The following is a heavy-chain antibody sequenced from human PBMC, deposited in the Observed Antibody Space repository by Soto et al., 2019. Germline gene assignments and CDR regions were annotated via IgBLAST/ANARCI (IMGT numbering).Heavy chain of an antibody. J-gene: IGHJ4*02. CDR2: ISSSSSYI. Sequence: PVGSLRLSCAASGFTFSSYSMNWVRQAPGKGLEWVSSISSSSSYIYYADSVKGRFTISRDNAKNSLYLQMNSLRAEDTAVYYCARDRGIYSSSEFDYWGQGTLVTVSS. CDR1: GFTFSSYS. V-gene: IGHV3-21*01. D-gene: IGHD6-6*01. CDR3: ARDRGIYSSSEFDY.